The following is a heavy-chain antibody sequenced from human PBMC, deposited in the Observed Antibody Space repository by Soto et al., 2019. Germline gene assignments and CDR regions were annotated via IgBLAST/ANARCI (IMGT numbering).Heavy chain of an antibody. CDR3: AKDPRLQLGF. J-gene: IGHJ4*02. D-gene: IGHD1-1*01. V-gene: IGHV3-23*01. Sequence: PGGSLRLSCAASGFPFVNYAMSWVRQAPGKGLEWISGISGGGHGTNYADSVKGRFTISRDNSRNTLYLQMNSLRVEDTAVYYCAKDPRLQLGFWGQGTLVTVSS. CDR2: ISGGGHGT. CDR1: GFPFVNYA.